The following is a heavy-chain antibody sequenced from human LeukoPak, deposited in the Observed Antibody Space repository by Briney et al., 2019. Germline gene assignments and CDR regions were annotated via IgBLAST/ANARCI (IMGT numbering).Heavy chain of an antibody. J-gene: IGHJ6*03. CDR3: TRWQQLVQSANRYYYYYMDV. Sequence: GGSLRLSCAASGFTFSGSAMHWVRQASGKGLEWVGRIRSKANSYATAYAASVKGRFTISRDDSKNTAYLQMNSLKTEDTAVYYCTRWQQLVQSANRYYYYYMDVWGKGTTVTVSS. CDR2: IRSKANSYAT. CDR1: GFTFSGSA. V-gene: IGHV3-73*01. D-gene: IGHD6-13*01.